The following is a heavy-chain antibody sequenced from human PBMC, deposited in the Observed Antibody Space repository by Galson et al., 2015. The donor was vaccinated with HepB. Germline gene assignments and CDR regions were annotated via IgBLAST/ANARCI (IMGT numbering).Heavy chain of an antibody. J-gene: IGHJ3*02. D-gene: IGHD3-16*01. CDR1: GYGFASYW. Sequence: QSGAEVKKPGESLKIPCKGSGYGFASYWIGWVRQMPGKGLEWMGVIYPGDSDTRYSPSFQGHVTMSVDKSFSTAYLQWSSLRASDTAMYYCATYTTLQGAYDAFDIWGQGTLVTVS. CDR2: IYPGDSDT. CDR3: ATYTTLQGAYDAFDI. V-gene: IGHV5-51*01.